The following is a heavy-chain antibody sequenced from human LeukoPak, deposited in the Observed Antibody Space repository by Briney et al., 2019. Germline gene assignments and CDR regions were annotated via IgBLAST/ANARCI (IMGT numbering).Heavy chain of an antibody. CDR3: ARGGSTHPDNWFDP. CDR2: IYSGGST. D-gene: IGHD2/OR15-2a*01. J-gene: IGHJ5*02. Sequence: GGSLRLSCAASGFTVSSNYMSWVRQAPGKGLEWVSVIYSGGSTYYADSVKGRFTISRDNSKSTLYIQMNSLRAEDTAVYYCARGGSTHPDNWFDPWGQGTLVTVSS. V-gene: IGHV3-53*01. CDR1: GFTVSSNY.